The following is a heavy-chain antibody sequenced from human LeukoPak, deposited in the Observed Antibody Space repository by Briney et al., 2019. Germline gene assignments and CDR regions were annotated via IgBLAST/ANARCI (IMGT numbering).Heavy chain of an antibody. Sequence: GGSLRLSCVASGFTFSSYGMNWVRQAPGKGLEWVSAIIDSGVNTFYADSVKGRFTISRDNSNNMLYLQMSSLRAEDTAVYYCAKRVPYSSSSVYFDYWGQGTLVTVSS. CDR3: AKRVPYSSSSVYFDY. CDR2: IIDSGVNT. D-gene: IGHD6-6*01. V-gene: IGHV3-23*01. J-gene: IGHJ4*02. CDR1: GFTFSSYG.